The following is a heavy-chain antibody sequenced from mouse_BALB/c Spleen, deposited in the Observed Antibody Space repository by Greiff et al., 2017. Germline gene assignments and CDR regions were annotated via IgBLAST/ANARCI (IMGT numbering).Heavy chain of an antibody. CDR3: ARPDDAMDY. J-gene: IGHJ4*01. CDR1: GYTFTSYC. Sequence: VHLVESGAELAKPGASVKMSCKASGYTFTSYCMHWVKQRPGQGLEWIGYINPSTGYTEYNQKFKDKATLTADKSSSTAYMQLSSLTSEDSAVYYCARPDDAMDYWGQGTSVTVSS. CDR2: INPSTGYT. V-gene: IGHV1-7*01.